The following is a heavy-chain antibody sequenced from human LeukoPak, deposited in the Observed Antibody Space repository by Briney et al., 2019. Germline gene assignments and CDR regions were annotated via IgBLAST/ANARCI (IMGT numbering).Heavy chain of an antibody. J-gene: IGHJ3*02. Sequence: ASVKVSCKASGYTFTSYGISWVRQAPGQGLEWMVWISSYNGNTNYAQKLQGRVTTSTDTSTGTAYMELRSLRSDDTAVYYCARRVAVARRDAFDIWGQGTMVTVSS. CDR1: GYTFTSYG. D-gene: IGHD6-19*01. CDR3: ARRVAVARRDAFDI. CDR2: ISSYNGNT. V-gene: IGHV1-18*01.